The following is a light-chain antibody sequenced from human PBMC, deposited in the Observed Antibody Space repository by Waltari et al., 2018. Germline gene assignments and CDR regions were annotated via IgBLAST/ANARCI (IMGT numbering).Light chain of an antibody. CDR3: ATWDDTLHGCWV. J-gene: IGLJ3*02. V-gene: IGLV1-44*01. CDR1: SSNIGSDT. Sequence: QSVLTQPPSASGTPGQRVPIPCSGSSSNIGSDTVNWFQHLPGTAPKLLIYTDNQRPSGVPDRFSGSKSGTSASLAISGLQSEDEADYYCATWDDTLHGCWVFGGGTKLTVL. CDR2: TDN.